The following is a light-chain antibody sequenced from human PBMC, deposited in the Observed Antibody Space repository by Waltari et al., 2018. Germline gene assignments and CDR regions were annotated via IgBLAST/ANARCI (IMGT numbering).Light chain of an antibody. CDR1: QTVLDSSTNKNY. CDR3: QQYYDIPYT. J-gene: IGKJ2*01. V-gene: IGKV4-1*01. CDR2: WAA. Sequence: DIVMTQSPDSLAVSLGERATINCRSGQTVLDSSTNKNYVAWYQQKTGQTPKLLIYWAATRSSGVPGRFSGSGSGTEFTLTVSSLQAEDVAVYYCQQYYDIPYTFGQGTKLEI.